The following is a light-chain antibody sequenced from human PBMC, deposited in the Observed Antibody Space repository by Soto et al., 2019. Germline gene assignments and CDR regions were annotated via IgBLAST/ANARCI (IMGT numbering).Light chain of an antibody. J-gene: IGKJ1*01. V-gene: IGKV1-5*01. CDR2: DAS. CDR1: QSIDRW. CDR3: QQYTNTNNPWM. Sequence: DIQMTQSPSTLPASVGDRVTITCRASQSIDRWLAWYQQRPGKAPKLLVYDASTLQSGVASRFSGSGSGTEFTLIISGLQPDDSATYYCQQYTNTNNPWMFGQGTKVDIK.